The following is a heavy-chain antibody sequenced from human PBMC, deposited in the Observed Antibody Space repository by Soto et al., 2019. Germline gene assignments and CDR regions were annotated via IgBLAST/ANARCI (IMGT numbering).Heavy chain of an antibody. CDR1: GGSFSGYY. Sequence: QVQLQQWGAGLLKPSETLSLTCAVYGGSFSGYYWSWIRQPPGKGLEWIGEINHSGSTNYNPSLKSRVTISVDTSKNQFSLKLRSVTAADTAVYYCARLTAATISYYYYGMDVWGQGTTVTVSS. V-gene: IGHV4-34*01. J-gene: IGHJ6*02. D-gene: IGHD5-12*01. CDR3: ARLTAATISYYYYGMDV. CDR2: INHSGST.